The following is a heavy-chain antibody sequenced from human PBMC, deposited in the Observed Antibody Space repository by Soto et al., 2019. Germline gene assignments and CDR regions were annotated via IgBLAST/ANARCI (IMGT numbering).Heavy chain of an antibody. CDR1: GYTFTSYG. V-gene: IGHV1-18*01. Sequence: ASVKVSCKASGYTFTSYGISWVRQAPGQGLEWMGWISAYNGNTNYAQKLQGRVTMTTDTSTSTAYMELRSLRSDDTAVYYCAGNSGYDSWVYYYYGMDVWGQGTTVTVSS. CDR2: ISAYNGNT. D-gene: IGHD5-12*01. J-gene: IGHJ6*02. CDR3: AGNSGYDSWVYYYYGMDV.